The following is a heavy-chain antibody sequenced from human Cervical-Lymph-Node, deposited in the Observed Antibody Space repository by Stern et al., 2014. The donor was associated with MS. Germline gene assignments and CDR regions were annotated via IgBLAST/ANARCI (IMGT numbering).Heavy chain of an antibody. D-gene: IGHD1-20*01. V-gene: IGHV4-61*03. Sequence: QVKLQESGPGLLKPSETLSLTCSVSGVSVTSSSYYWSWVRQSPGKGLEWIGHVHYSGKTSYNPSLKSRVSISVDTSKNHFSLRLDSVTAADTAVYYCVRDGLTGSDYWGQGTLVAVSS. CDR1: GVSVTSSSYY. CDR2: VHYSGKT. CDR3: VRDGLTGSDY. J-gene: IGHJ4*02.